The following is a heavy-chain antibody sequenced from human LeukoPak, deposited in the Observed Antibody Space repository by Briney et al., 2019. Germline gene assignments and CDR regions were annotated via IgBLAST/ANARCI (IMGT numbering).Heavy chain of an antibody. D-gene: IGHD2-2*01. CDR1: GFTFSSYS. J-gene: IGHJ4*02. Sequence: GGSLRLSCAASGFTFSSYSMNWVRQAPGKGLEWVSAISGSGGSTYYADSVKGRFTISRDNSKNTLYLQMNSVRAEDTAVYYCAKYPNLVVPAAWFDYWGQGTLVTVSS. V-gene: IGHV3-23*01. CDR2: ISGSGGST. CDR3: AKYPNLVVPAAWFDY.